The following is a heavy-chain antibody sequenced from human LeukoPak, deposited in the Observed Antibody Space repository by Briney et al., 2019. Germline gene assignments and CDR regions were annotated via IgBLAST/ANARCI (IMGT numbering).Heavy chain of an antibody. D-gene: IGHD3-3*01. CDR2: IWYDGSNK. Sequence: PGGSLRLSCAASGFTFSTYGMHWVRQAPGKGLEWVAVIWYDGSNKYYADSVKGRFTISRDNSKNTLYLQMNSLRAEDTAVYYCARDAASQLGVLRFLEWLPLDYWGQGTLVTVSS. CDR1: GFTFSTYG. V-gene: IGHV3-33*01. J-gene: IGHJ4*02. CDR3: ARDAASQLGVLRFLEWLPLDY.